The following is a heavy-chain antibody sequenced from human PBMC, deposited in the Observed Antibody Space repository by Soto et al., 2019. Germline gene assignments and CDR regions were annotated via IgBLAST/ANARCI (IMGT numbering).Heavy chain of an antibody. CDR2: VHGDGRSA. V-gene: IGHV3-74*01. CDR3: ARERIGYCDSTGCSIWPDGLDV. CDR1: GFSFGSHW. Sequence: EVQLVESGGGLDQPGGSLTLSCAASGFSFGSHWIHWVRQAPGKGLVWVSRVHGDGRSASYADSVNGRFTVSTDSAKNTLDLQRNSLRVEDTAVYYSARERIGYCDSTGCSIWPDGLDVWGPGSTVIVSS. D-gene: IGHD2-2*01. J-gene: IGHJ6*02.